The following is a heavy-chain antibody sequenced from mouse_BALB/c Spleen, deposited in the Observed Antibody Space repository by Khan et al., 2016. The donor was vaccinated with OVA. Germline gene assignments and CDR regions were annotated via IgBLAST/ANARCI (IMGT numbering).Heavy chain of an antibody. CDR3: ARGDYFDY. Sequence: EVQLQESGPGLVKPSQSLSLTCTVTGYSITSDYAWNWIRQFPGNKLEWMGSISYSGSTTYNPSLKSRISIIRDTSKNQFFLQLNSVTTEDTATYYCARGDYFDYWGQGTTLTVSS. CDR2: ISYSGST. J-gene: IGHJ2*01. CDR1: GYSITSDYA. V-gene: IGHV3-2*02.